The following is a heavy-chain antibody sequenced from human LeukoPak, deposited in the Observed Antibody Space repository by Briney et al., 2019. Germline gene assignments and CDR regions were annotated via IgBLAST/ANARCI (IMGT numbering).Heavy chain of an antibody. Sequence: SETLSLTCTVSGGSLSNYYWSWIRQYPGQGLEWIGYIYYSGSTTYNPSLKSRVTISVDTSKNQFSLKLTSVTAADTAVYYYARAGGNRFDPWGQGILVTVSS. CDR3: ARAGGNRFDP. D-gene: IGHD4-23*01. V-gene: IGHV4-59*01. J-gene: IGHJ5*02. CDR2: IYYSGST. CDR1: GGSLSNYY.